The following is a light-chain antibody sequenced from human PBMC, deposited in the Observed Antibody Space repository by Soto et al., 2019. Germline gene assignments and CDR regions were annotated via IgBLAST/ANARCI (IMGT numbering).Light chain of an antibody. CDR2: DAS. V-gene: IGKV3-20*01. Sequence: EVVLTQSPGTLSLSAGERATLSCRASQSVASNHLAWYQQKPGQPPRLLIYDASTRAAGIPDRFSGSGSGTDFTITISRLEPEDFGVFFCHHYGRSPIFTFGPGTTVDMK. CDR3: HHYGRSPIFT. J-gene: IGKJ3*01. CDR1: QSVASNH.